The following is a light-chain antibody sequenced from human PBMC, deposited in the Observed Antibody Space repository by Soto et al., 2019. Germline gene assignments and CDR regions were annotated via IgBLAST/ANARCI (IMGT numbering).Light chain of an antibody. V-gene: IGLV2-14*01. CDR1: SSDVGGYNY. CDR2: DVS. J-gene: IGLJ1*01. CDR3: SSYTSSNTYV. Sequence: QSVLTKPASVSGSPGQSSPVSCTGTSSDVGGYNYVSWYQQHPGKVPQLMIYDVSNRPSGVSNRFSGSKSGNTASLTISGLQAEDEADYYCSSYTSSNTYVFGTGTKVTVL.